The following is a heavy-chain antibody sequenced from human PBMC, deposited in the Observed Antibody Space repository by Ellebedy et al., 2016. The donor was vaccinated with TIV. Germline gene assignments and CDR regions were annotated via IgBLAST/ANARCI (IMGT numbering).Heavy chain of an antibody. CDR3: ARDLNWAFDH. CDR2: ISSTYEI. V-gene: IGHV3-69-1*01. CDR1: GFTFRSFS. Sequence: PGGSLRLSCAASGFTFRSFSMNWVRQAPGKGLEWVSYISSTYEIWNSDSVKGRFTISRDSAKQSVYLQMNSLRVEDTAVYYCARDLNWAFDHWGQGTLVTVSS. J-gene: IGHJ4*02. D-gene: IGHD7-27*01.